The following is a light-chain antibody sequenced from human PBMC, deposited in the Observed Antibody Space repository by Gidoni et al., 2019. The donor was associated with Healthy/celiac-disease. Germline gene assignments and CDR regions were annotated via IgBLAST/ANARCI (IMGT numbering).Light chain of an antibody. CDR1: QSTSSY. J-gene: IGKJ3*01. Sequence: DIQMTQSPPSLSASVGDRVTITCRASQSTSSYLNWYQQKPGKAPKLLIYAASSLQSGVPSRFSGSGSGTDFTLTISSLQPEDFATYYCQQSYSTPFTFGPGTKVEIK. CDR2: AAS. V-gene: IGKV1-39*01. CDR3: QQSYSTPFT.